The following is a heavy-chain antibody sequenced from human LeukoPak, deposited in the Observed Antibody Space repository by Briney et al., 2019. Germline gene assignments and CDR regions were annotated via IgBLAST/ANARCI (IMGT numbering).Heavy chain of an antibody. V-gene: IGHV4-34*01. J-gene: IGHJ4*02. D-gene: IGHD3-16*02. CDR2: INHSGST. CDR1: GGSFSGYY. CDR3: AVTYYDYVWGSYRYAPGFDY. Sequence: SETLSLTCAVYGGSFSGYYWSWIRQPPGKGLEWIGEINHSGSTNYNPSLKSRVTISVDTSKNQFSLKLNSVTAADTAVYYCAVTYYDYVWGSYRYAPGFDYWGQGTLVTVSS.